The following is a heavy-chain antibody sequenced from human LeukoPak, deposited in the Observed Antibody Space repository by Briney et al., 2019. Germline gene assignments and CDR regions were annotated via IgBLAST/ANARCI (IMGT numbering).Heavy chain of an antibody. CDR1: GFTFSSYG. Sequence: GGSLRLSCVASGFTFSSYGMCWVRQAPGKGLEWVSSISGSSGGSTYYADSVKGRFTISRDNSKNTLYLQMNSLRAEDTAVYYCVKLAPGYYWGQGTLVTVSS. J-gene: IGHJ4*02. D-gene: IGHD6-25*01. V-gene: IGHV3-23*01. CDR2: ISGSSGGST. CDR3: VKLAPGYY.